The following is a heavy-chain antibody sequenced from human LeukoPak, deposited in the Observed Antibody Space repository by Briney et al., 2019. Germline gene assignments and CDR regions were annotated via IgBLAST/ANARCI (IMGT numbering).Heavy chain of an antibody. CDR2: INPNSGNT. D-gene: IGHD2-15*01. Sequence: ASVKVSCKASGYTFTSYDINWVRQATGQGLEWLGWINPNSGNTGNAQKFQGRVTMTTNTSISTAYMELSSLRSEDTAVYYCARGLGYCSGGSCSHFDYWGQGTVVTVSS. CDR3: ARGLGYCSGGSCSHFDY. CDR1: GYTFTSYD. V-gene: IGHV1-8*01. J-gene: IGHJ4*02.